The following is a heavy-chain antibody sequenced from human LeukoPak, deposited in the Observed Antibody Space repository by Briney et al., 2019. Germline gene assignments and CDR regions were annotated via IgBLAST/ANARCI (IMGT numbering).Heavy chain of an antibody. V-gene: IGHV4-39*01. CDR1: GGSISSSGYY. Sequence: PSETLSLTCTVSGGSISSSGYYWGWIRQPPGRGTEWIGSIYYSGSTYYNPSLKSRVTISVDTSKNQFSLKLSAVTAAYTAVYYCARPPGVDGAVFDIWDQGTMVTVSS. CDR2: IYYSGST. CDR3: ARPPGVDGAVFDI. D-gene: IGHD3-10*01. J-gene: IGHJ3*02.